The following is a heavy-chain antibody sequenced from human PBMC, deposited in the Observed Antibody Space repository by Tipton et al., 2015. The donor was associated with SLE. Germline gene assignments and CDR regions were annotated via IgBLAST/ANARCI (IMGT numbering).Heavy chain of an antibody. J-gene: IGHJ4*02. V-gene: IGHV4-38-2*02. CDR1: GFYISSGFN. CDR2: IYHTGTT. CDR3: ARPERY. Sequence: TLSLTCTVSGFYISSGFNWGWIRQPPGKGLEWIGIIYHTGTTKYSPSLQRRVAISVDTSKNQFSLKLTSVTAADTAVYYCARPERYWGQGTLVTVSS.